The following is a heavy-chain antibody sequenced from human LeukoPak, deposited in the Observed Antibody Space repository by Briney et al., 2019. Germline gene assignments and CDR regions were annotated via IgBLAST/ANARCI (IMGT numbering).Heavy chain of an antibody. J-gene: IGHJ6*03. V-gene: IGHV3-30*18. CDR3: AKDGPAVAAIYYYYYMDV. CDR2: ISYDGSNK. D-gene: IGHD6-19*01. Sequence: PGGSLRLSCAASGFTFSSYGMHWVRQAPGKGLEWVAVISYDGSNKYYADSVKGRFTISRDNSKNTLYLQMNSLRAEDTAVYYCAKDGPAVAAIYYYYYMDVWGKGTTVTVSS. CDR1: GFTFSSYG.